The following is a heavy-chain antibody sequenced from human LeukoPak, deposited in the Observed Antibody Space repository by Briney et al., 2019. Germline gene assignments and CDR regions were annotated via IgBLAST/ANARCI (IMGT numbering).Heavy chain of an antibody. CDR3: VRLRWELMAPYFDH. CDR1: TDSTNTYY. Sequence: SETLSLTCSVSTDSTNTYYWSWIRQSPGKGLEWIGHIYQTGSPDYSPSFRSRVTISIDMSKKEFSLKLTSVTVADTAMYYCVRLRWELMAPYFDHWGQGAFVIVSS. D-gene: IGHD1-26*01. V-gene: IGHV4-59*01. CDR2: IYQTGSP. J-gene: IGHJ4*02.